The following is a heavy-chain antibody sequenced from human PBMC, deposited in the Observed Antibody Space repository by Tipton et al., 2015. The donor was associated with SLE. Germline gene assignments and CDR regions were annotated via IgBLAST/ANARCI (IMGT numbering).Heavy chain of an antibody. CDR3: GRDPGLRNGMDV. J-gene: IGHJ6*02. CDR2: ISSSGTSI. D-gene: IGHD4-17*01. Sequence: SLRLSCAASGFTFSDYYMSWIRQAPGKGLEWLSYISSSGTSISYADSVKGRFTISRDNAKNSLYLQMNSLRTDDTAVYYCGRDPGLRNGMDVWGQGTTVTVSS. V-gene: IGHV3-11*01. CDR1: GFTFSDYY.